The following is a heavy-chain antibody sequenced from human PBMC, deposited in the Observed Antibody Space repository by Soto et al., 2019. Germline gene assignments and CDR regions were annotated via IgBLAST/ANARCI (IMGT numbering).Heavy chain of an antibody. D-gene: IGHD3-3*01. CDR1: GGSISSYY. J-gene: IGHJ5*02. CDR3: ARVDYDLWSGYLNWFAP. CDR2: IYYSGST. Sequence: SETLSLTCTVSGGSISSYYWSWIRQPPGKGLEWIGYIYYSGSTNYNPSLKSRVTISVDTSKNQFSLKLSSVTAADTAVYYCARVDYDLWSGYLNWFAPWGQGTLVTVSS. V-gene: IGHV4-59*01.